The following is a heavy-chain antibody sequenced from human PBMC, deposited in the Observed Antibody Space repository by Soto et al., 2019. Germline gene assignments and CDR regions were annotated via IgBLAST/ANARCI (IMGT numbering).Heavy chain of an antibody. Sequence: QVQLVESGGGVVQPGRSLRLSCAASGFTFSSYGMHWVRQAPGKGLEWVAVIWYDGSNKYYADSVKGRFTISRDNSKNTLYLQMNSLRAEDTAVYYCARDPDYGDWYFDLWGRGTLVTVSS. D-gene: IGHD4-17*01. V-gene: IGHV3-33*01. CDR1: GFTFSSYG. CDR3: ARDPDYGDWYFDL. J-gene: IGHJ2*01. CDR2: IWYDGSNK.